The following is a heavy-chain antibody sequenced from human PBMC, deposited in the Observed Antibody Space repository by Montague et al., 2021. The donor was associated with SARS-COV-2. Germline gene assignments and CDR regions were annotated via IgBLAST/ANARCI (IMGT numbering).Heavy chain of an antibody. CDR1: GFTVSSNY. CDR2: IYSGGST. D-gene: IGHD6-13*01. CDR3: ARVGRQQLVRLSGMDV. Sequence: SLRLSCPASGFTVSSNYMSWVRQAPGKGLEWVSVIYSGGSTYYADSVKGRFTISRDNSKNTLYLQMNSLRAEDTAVYYCARVGRQQLVRLSGMDVWGQGTTVTVSS. V-gene: IGHV3-53*01. J-gene: IGHJ6*02.